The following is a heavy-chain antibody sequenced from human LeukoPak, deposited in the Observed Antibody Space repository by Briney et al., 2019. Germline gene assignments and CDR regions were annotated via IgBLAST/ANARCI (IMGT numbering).Heavy chain of an antibody. V-gene: IGHV4-39*07. CDR1: GVSININSFY. J-gene: IGHJ4*02. CDR3: ARMTAGGLHWGYLDK. Sequence: PSETLSLTCSVSGVSININSFYWGWIRQPPGKGLEWIGSFSHGGTTYYNASLESRVTISADTSKNQFSLRLSSVTAADTAVYYCARMTAGGLHWGYLDKWGLGTLVAVSS. CDR2: FSHGGTT. D-gene: IGHD7-27*01.